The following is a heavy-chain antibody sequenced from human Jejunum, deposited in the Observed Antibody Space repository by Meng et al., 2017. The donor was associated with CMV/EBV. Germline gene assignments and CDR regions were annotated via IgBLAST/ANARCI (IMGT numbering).Heavy chain of an antibody. CDR3: ARESGSYYWFDP. J-gene: IGHJ5*02. CDR1: AGPISGYY. V-gene: IGHV4-4*07. Sequence: VLRPVSGPGWVKFSESLSLTCFVSAGPISGYYWSWIRQPAGKGLEWIGRIYTSGSTHYNPSLKSRLTMSVDLAKNQISLKLSSVTAADTAVYYCARESGSYYWFDPWGQGTLVTVSS. D-gene: IGHD1-26*01. CDR2: IYTSGST.